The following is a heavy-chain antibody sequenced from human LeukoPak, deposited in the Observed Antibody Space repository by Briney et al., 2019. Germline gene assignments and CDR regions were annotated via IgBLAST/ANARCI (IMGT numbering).Heavy chain of an antibody. J-gene: IGHJ4*02. D-gene: IGHD2/OR15-2a*01. Sequence: GGSLRLSCAASGFTFSSYAMSWVRQAPGKGLEWVSAIRDSGSSTHYADSVKGRFTISKDNAKNTVYLQMNNLRAEDTAVYYCVSFYETYWGRGTLVTVSS. CDR1: GFTFSSYA. CDR3: VSFYETY. V-gene: IGHV3-23*01. CDR2: IRDSGSST.